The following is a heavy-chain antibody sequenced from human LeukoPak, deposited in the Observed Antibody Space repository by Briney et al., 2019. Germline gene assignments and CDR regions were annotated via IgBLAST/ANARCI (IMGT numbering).Heavy chain of an antibody. CDR1: GFTVSSNY. J-gene: IGHJ4*02. V-gene: IGHV3-66*02. Sequence: GGSLRLSCAASGFTVSSNYMSWVRQAPGKGLEWVSVIYSGGSTYYADSVKGRFTISRDNSKNTLYLKMNSMRAEDTAVYYCARERFDRVFDYWGQGTLVTVSS. D-gene: IGHD3-10*01. CDR3: ARERFDRVFDY. CDR2: IYSGGST.